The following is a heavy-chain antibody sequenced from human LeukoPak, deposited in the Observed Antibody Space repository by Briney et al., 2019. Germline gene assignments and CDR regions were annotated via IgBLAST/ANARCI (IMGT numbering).Heavy chain of an antibody. D-gene: IGHD3-10*01. CDR2: IYYSGST. Sequence: SETLSLTCTVSGGSISSYYWSWIRQPPGKGLEWIGYIYYSGSTNYNPSLKSRVTISVDTSKNQFSLKLSSVTAADTAVYYRARLVTMADAFDIWGQGIKVTVS. J-gene: IGHJ3*02. CDR3: ARLVTMADAFDI. V-gene: IGHV4-59*08. CDR1: GGSISSYY.